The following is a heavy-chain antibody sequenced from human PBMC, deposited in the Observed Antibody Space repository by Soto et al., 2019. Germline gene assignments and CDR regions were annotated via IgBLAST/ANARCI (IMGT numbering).Heavy chain of an antibody. CDR1: GYSFIDYY. CDR3: ARPPGYISDWYYFDL. V-gene: IGHV1-2*02. CDR2: ISPKSGGT. D-gene: IGHD3-9*01. Sequence: ASVKVSCKASGYSFIDYYIHWVRQAPGQGFEWMGRISPKSGGTNYAQKFEGRVTMTWDMSLNTAYMELSSLISDDTAVYYCARPPGYISDWYYFDLWGQGTLVTVSS. J-gene: IGHJ4*02.